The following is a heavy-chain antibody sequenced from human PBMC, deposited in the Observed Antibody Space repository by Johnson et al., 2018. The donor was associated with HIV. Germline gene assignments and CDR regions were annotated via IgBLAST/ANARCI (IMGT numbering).Heavy chain of an antibody. CDR3: ARDRSKGGAFDI. V-gene: IGHV3-13*01. Sequence: VQLVESGGGVVQPGRSLRLSCAASGFTFSSYDMHWVRQATGKGLEWVSAIGTAGDTYYPGSVKGRFTISRENAKNSLYLQMNSLRAGDTAGYYCARDRSKGGAFDIWGQGTMVTVSS. CDR2: IGTAGDT. J-gene: IGHJ3*02. D-gene: IGHD2/OR15-2a*01. CDR1: GFTFSSYD.